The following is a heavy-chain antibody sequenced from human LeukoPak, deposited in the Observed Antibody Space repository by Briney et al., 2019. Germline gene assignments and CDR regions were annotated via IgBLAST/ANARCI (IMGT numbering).Heavy chain of an antibody. CDR1: GHTFTGYY. Sequence: ASVKVSCKASGHTFTGYYMHWVRQAPGQGLEWMRWINPNSGGTNYAQKFQGRVTMTRDTSISTAYMELSRLRSDDTAVYYCAMPYYDYWSGYYRFDYWGQGILVTVSS. CDR3: AMPYYDYWSGYYRFDY. CDR2: INPNSGGT. V-gene: IGHV1-2*02. J-gene: IGHJ4*02. D-gene: IGHD3-3*01.